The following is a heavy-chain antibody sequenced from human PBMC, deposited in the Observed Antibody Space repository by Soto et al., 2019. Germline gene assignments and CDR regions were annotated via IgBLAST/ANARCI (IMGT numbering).Heavy chain of an antibody. J-gene: IGHJ4*02. Sequence: GGSLRLSCAASGFTFSSYAMHWVRQAPGKGLEWVAVISYDGSNKYYADSVKGRFTISRDNSKNTLYLQMNSLRAEDTAVYYCARAADYDILTGYYPEDFDYWGQGTLVTVSS. CDR2: ISYDGSNK. V-gene: IGHV3-30-3*01. CDR1: GFTFSSYA. CDR3: ARAADYDILTGYYPEDFDY. D-gene: IGHD3-9*01.